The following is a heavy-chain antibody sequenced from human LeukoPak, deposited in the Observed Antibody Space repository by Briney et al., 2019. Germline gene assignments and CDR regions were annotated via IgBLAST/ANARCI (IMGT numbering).Heavy chain of an antibody. V-gene: IGHV1-2*02. CDR2: INPKSGGT. Sequence: ASVKVSCKASGYTFTGYYMHWVRQAPGQGLEWMGWINPKSGGTNYAQKFQGRVTMTRDTSISTAYMELSRLRSDDTAVYYCARTLYYYDSSGYELPLWGQGTLVTVSS. CDR1: GYTFTGYY. D-gene: IGHD3-22*01. CDR3: ARTLYYYDSSGYELPL. J-gene: IGHJ4*02.